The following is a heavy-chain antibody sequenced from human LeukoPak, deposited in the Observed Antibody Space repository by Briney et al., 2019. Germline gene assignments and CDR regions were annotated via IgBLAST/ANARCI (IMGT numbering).Heavy chain of an antibody. V-gene: IGHV3-53*01. CDR1: GFTVSSNY. Sequence: PGGSLRLSCAASGFTVSSNYMSWVRQAPGKGLEWVSVIYSGGSTYYADSVKGRFTISRDNSKNTLYLQMNSLRAEDTAVYHCAKDPTTGTTPNWFDPWGQGTLVTVSS. J-gene: IGHJ5*02. D-gene: IGHD1-1*01. CDR3: AKDPTTGTTPNWFDP. CDR2: IYSGGST.